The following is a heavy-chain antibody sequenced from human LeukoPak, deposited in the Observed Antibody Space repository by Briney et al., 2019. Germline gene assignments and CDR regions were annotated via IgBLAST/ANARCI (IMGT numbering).Heavy chain of an antibody. V-gene: IGHV1-69*01. Sequence: SVKVSCKASGGTFSSYAISWVRQAPGQGLEWMGGIIPIFGTANYAQKFQGRVTITADESTSTAYMEPSSLRSEDTAVYYCARVSLPSEYSGSFDYWGQGTLVTVSS. CDR1: GGTFSSYA. CDR3: ARVSLPSEYSGSFDY. J-gene: IGHJ4*02. CDR2: IIPIFGTA. D-gene: IGHD1-26*01.